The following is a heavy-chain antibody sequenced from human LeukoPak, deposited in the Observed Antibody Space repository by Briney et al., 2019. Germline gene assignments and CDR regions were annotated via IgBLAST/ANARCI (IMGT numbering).Heavy chain of an antibody. J-gene: IGHJ4*02. CDR2: IYHSGST. Sequence: KSSETLSLTCAVSGGSISSSNWWSWVRQPPGKGLEWIGEIYHSGSTNYNPSLKSRVTISVDKSKNQFSLKLSSVTAADTAVYYCARSQTLGGYSYGYIDYWGQGTLVTVSS. D-gene: IGHD5-18*01. CDR3: ARSQTLGGYSYGYIDY. V-gene: IGHV4-4*02. CDR1: GGSISSSNW.